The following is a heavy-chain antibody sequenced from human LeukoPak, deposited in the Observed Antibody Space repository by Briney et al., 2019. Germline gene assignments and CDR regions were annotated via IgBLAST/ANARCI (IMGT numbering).Heavy chain of an antibody. Sequence: ASVTVSCKASGYTFTGYYMHWVRQAPGQGLEWMGWINPNSGGTNYAQKFQGRVTMTRDTSISTAYMELSRLRSDDTAVYYCARDWNIVVVTAMLAYWGQGTLVTVSS. D-gene: IGHD2-21*02. J-gene: IGHJ4*02. V-gene: IGHV1-2*02. CDR3: ARDWNIVVVTAMLAY. CDR2: INPNSGGT. CDR1: GYTFTGYY.